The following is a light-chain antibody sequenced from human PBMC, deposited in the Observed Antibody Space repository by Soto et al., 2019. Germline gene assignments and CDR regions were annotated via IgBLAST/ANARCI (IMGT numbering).Light chain of an antibody. V-gene: IGKV1-5*01. J-gene: IGKJ1*01. CDR2: DVS. Sequence: DIQMTQAPSTLSASVGARVTITCRASQNINAWLAWYQQKPGKAPKLLIYDVSTLHSGVPSRFSGSASGTEFTLTISNLESDDFATYYCQQYHRYSTFGQGTKVDIK. CDR1: QNINAW. CDR3: QQYHRYST.